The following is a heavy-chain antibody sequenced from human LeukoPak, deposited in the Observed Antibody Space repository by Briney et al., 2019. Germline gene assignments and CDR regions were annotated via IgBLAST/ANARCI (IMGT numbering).Heavy chain of an antibody. D-gene: IGHD3-22*01. Sequence: SETLSLTCTVSGXSVSSNIYYWNWIRQPPGKGLEWIGYIYYSGSTNYNPSLKSRVTISVDTSKNQFSLKLTSLTAADTAVYYCAREDSSGYLGYWGQGTLVTVSS. CDR1: GXSVSSNIYY. CDR3: AREDSSGYLGY. J-gene: IGHJ4*02. CDR2: IYYSGST. V-gene: IGHV4-61*01.